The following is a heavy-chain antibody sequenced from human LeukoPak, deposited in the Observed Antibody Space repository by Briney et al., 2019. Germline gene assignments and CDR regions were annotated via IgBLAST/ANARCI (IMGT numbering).Heavy chain of an antibody. Sequence: PSETLSLTCTVSSGSFSSSSYFCGWIRQPPGMGLEWIATINYSGTTYYNPSLKSRVNTSVDTSNKQFSLKLSSVTAADTAVYYGARLRGGVQLWGDWGQGALVTVSS. V-gene: IGHV4-39*01. CDR1: SGSFSSSSYF. CDR3: ARLRGGVQLWGD. D-gene: IGHD1-1*01. J-gene: IGHJ4*01. CDR2: INYSGTT.